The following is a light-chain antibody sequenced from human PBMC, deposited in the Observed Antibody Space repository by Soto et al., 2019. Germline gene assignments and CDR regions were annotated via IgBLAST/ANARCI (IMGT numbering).Light chain of an antibody. J-gene: IGKJ4*01. CDR1: QSISSW. Sequence: DIQMTQSPSTLSASVGDRVTITCRASQSISSWLAWYQQKPGKAPKLLIYKASSLESGVPSRFSGSGSGTDFTLTISSLQPEDVGTYYCQKYNSAPLTFGGGTKVEIK. V-gene: IGKV1-5*03. CDR3: QKYNSAPLT. CDR2: KAS.